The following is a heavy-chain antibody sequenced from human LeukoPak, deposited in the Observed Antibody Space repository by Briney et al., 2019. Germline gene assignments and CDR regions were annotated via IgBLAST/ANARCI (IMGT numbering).Heavy chain of an antibody. D-gene: IGHD1-26*01. CDR3: ARGSLGATPFDI. J-gene: IGHJ3*02. CDR1: GYTFTSYE. V-gene: IGHV1-8*01. CDR2: MNPNSGNT. Sequence: ASVKVSCKASGYTFTSYEINWVRQATGQGLEWMGWMNPNSGNTGYAQKFQGRVTMTRNTSISTAYMELSSLRSEDTAVYYCARGSLGATPFDIWGQGTMVTVSS.